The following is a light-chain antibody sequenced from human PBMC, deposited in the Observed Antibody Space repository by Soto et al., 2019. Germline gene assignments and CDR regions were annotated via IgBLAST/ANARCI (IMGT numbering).Light chain of an antibody. CDR2: GAS. Sequence: EIVMTQSPATLSVSPGERATLSCRASQSVSSNLAWYQQKPGQAPRLLIYGASTRATGIPARFSGSGSGTEFTLIISSLQSEDFAVYYCQQYNNWPPYTFGQGTKLKIK. J-gene: IGKJ2*01. CDR3: QQYNNWPPYT. CDR1: QSVSSN. V-gene: IGKV3-15*01.